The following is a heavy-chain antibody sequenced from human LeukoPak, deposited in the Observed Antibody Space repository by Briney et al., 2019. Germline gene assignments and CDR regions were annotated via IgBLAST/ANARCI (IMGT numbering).Heavy chain of an antibody. V-gene: IGHV4-30-4*01. J-gene: IGHJ6*02. CDR3: ARADVYYHSGGLDA. Sequence: PSETLSLTCTVSDGTTTSSDYLWTWIRQSPGKGLEWLGYISYIGSPYYSPSLKGRISISLDTSKNQFSLNLSSVTASDTAVYYCARADVYYHSGGLDAWGQGTTVTVSS. CDR1: DGTTTSSDYL. D-gene: IGHD3-10*01. CDR2: ISYIGSP.